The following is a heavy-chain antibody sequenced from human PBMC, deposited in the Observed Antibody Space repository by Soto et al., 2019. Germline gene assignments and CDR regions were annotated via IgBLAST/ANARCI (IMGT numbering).Heavy chain of an antibody. J-gene: IGHJ4*02. CDR3: ARDPVAYCGGDCRTFDY. V-gene: IGHV3-30-3*01. CDR1: GFTFSSYA. Sequence: QVQLVESGGAVVSLGRSLRLSCAASGFTFSSYAMHWVGQAPGKGLEWVAVISYDGSNKYYADSVKGRFTISRDNSKNTLYLQMNSLRAEDTAVYYCARDPVAYCGGDCRTFDYWGQGTLVTVSS. CDR2: ISYDGSNK. D-gene: IGHD2-21*02.